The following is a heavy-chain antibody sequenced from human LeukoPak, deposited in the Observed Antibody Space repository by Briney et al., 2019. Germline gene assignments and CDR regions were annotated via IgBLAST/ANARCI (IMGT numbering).Heavy chain of an antibody. V-gene: IGHV3-23*01. D-gene: IGHD6-19*01. CDR2: ISGSGGST. CDR3: AKDPRYSSGWYFGY. CDR1: GFTFSSYG. Sequence: GGSLRLSCAASGFTFSSYGMSWVRQAPGKGLEWVSAISGSGGSTYYADSVKGRFTISRDNSKNTLYLQMNSLRAEDTAVYYCAKDPRYSSGWYFGYWGQGTLVTVSS. J-gene: IGHJ4*02.